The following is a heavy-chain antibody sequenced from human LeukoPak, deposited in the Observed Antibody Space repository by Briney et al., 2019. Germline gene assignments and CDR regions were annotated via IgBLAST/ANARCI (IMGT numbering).Heavy chain of an antibody. CDR2: IYTSGST. J-gene: IGHJ4*02. Sequence: PSETLSLTCTVSGGSISSYYWSWIRQPAGKGLEWIGRIYTSGSTNYNPSLKSRVTMSVDTSKNQFSLKLSSVTAADTAVYYCARQRGYCSGGSCYGMFDYWGQGTLVTVSS. D-gene: IGHD2-15*01. CDR3: ARQRGYCSGGSCYGMFDY. V-gene: IGHV4-4*07. CDR1: GGSISSYY.